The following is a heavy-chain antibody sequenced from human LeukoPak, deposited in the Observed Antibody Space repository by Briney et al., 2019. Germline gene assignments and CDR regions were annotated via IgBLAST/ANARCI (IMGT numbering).Heavy chain of an antibody. V-gene: IGHV1-8*01. CDR3: ARTSRRYCSSTSCYNFDY. CDR2: MNPNSGNT. CDR1: GYTFTSYD. D-gene: IGHD2-2*02. Sequence: ASVKVSCKASGYTFTSYDINWVRQATGQGLEWMGWMNPNSGNTGYAQKLQGRVTMTRNTSISTAYMELSSLRSEDTAVYYCARTSRRYCSSTSCYNFDYWGQGTLVTVSS. J-gene: IGHJ4*02.